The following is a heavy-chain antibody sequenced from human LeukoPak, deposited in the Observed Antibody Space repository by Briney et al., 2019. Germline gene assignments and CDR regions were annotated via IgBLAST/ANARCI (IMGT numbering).Heavy chain of an antibody. CDR3: AKLRFLENDAFDI. CDR1: GYSFTSYW. CDR2: IYPGDSDT. D-gene: IGHD3-3*01. J-gene: IGHJ3*02. Sequence: GESLKISXKGSGYSFTSYWIGWVRQRPGKGLEWMGIIYPGDSDTRYSPSFQGQVAISADKSISTAYLQWSSLKASDTAMYYCAKLRFLENDAFDIWGQGTMVTVSS. V-gene: IGHV5-51*01.